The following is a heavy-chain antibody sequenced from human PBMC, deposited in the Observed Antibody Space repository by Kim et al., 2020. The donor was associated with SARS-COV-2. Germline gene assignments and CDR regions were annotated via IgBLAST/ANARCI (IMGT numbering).Heavy chain of an antibody. CDR2: ISPDTSTM. CDR1: GFTFTTSG. V-gene: IGHV3-48*04. D-gene: IGHD4-17*01. J-gene: IGHJ4*02. Sequence: GGSPRLSCAASGFTFTTSGMNWVRQAPGKGLEWVSYISPDTSTMYYADSVKGRFTISRDNAKNSLHLQMNDLGAEDTALYYCARQINGDYYFDYWGQGTLVTVSS. CDR3: ARQINGDYYFDY.